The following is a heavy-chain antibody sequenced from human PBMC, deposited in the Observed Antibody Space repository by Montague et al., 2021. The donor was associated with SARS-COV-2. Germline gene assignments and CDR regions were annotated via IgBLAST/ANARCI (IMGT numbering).Heavy chain of an antibody. CDR3: ARDSPNSSGYHVYFDL. V-gene: IGHV4-59*11. CDR1: GGSIGSHY. Sequence: SKTLSLTCTVSGGSIGSHYWSWIRQPPGKGLEWIGYVYYSGSTNYNPSLKSRVTISVDTSKSRFSLKLKSVISADTAVYYCARDSPNSSGYHVYFDLWGRGTLVTVSS. J-gene: IGHJ2*01. CDR2: VYYSGST. D-gene: IGHD3-22*01.